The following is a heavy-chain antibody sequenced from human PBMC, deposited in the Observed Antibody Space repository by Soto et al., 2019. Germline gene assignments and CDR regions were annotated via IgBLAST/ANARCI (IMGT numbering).Heavy chain of an antibody. V-gene: IGHV3-30*18. CDR1: GFTFSSYG. J-gene: IGHJ4*02. CDR3: AKEWVYDSSGWSFDY. D-gene: IGHD3-22*01. Sequence: PGGSLRLYCAASGFTFSSYGMHWVRQAPGKGQEWVAVISYDGSNKYYADSVKGRFTISRDNSKNTLYLQMNSLRAEDTAVFYCAKEWVYDSSGWSFDYWGQGT. CDR2: ISYDGSNK.